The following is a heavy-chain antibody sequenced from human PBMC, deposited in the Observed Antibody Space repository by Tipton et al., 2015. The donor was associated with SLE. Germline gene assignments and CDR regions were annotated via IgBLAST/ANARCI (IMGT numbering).Heavy chain of an antibody. CDR1: GGSISNYF. V-gene: IGHV4-59*01. CDR2: ISYSGST. J-gene: IGHJ3*02. Sequence: TLSLTCTVSGGSISNYFWSWIRQPPGRLLQYIGYISYSGSTNYNPSLRSRVTISVDTSKNQFSLKVNSVTAADTAVYYCGRAKIGMGYVFDIWGQGTMVTVS. CDR3: GRAKIGMGYVFDI. D-gene: IGHD2-15*01.